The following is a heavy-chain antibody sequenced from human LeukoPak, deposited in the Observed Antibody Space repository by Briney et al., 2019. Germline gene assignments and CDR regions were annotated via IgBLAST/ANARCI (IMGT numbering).Heavy chain of an antibody. CDR1: GFSISNYY. Sequence: GGSLRLSCAASGFSISNYYMFWARQAPGKGLEWVSVIYATGNTYYANSVKGRFTISRDNSENTLYLQMNSLRVGDTAVYYCARHSDSPNYPDTDSFDLWGQGTTVTVSS. J-gene: IGHJ3*01. CDR2: IYATGNT. V-gene: IGHV3-53*01. D-gene: IGHD3-22*01. CDR3: ARHSDSPNYPDTDSFDL.